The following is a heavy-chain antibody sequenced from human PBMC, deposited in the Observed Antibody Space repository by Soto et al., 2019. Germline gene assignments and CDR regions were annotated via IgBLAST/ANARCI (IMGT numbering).Heavy chain of an antibody. V-gene: IGHV3-30*18. J-gene: IGHJ5*02. CDR2: ISYDGMSK. CDR1: GFTFSING. D-gene: IGHD6-13*01. CDR3: TKGGYSSTWFNPGDA. Sequence: QVQLVESGGGVVQPGRSLRLSCAASGFTFSINGMHWVRQAPGKGLEWVAVISYDGMSKYYGDSVKGRFTISRDNSKNTLYLQINSLRAEDTAVYYCTKGGYSSTWFNPGDAWGQGPLVTVSS.